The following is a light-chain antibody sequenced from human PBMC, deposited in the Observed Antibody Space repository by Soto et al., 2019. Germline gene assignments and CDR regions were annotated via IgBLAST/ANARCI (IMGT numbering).Light chain of an antibody. V-gene: IGKV3-15*01. J-gene: IGKJ5*01. CDR3: QQYNNWPPIT. CDR2: YAS. CDR1: QSVSNN. Sequence: EIMMTQSPATLSVSPGERATLSCRASQSVSNNVAWYQQKPGQAPRLLIYYASTRATGIPARFSGSGSGTELALTISSLQSEDFALYYCQQYNNWPPITFGQGTRLE.